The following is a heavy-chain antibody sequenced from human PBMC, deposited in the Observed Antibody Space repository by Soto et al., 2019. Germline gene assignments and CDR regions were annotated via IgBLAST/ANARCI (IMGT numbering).Heavy chain of an antibody. Sequence: SETLSLTCTVSDGSISPNYWSWIRQPPGKGLEWIGYIYYAGTTTYNPSLQSRVSISLDTSKNEVSLTLTSVTAADTAVYFCARLGAFYQAMDSWGQGTLVTSPQ. J-gene: IGHJ1*01. CDR2: IYYAGTT. CDR1: DGSISPNY. V-gene: IGHV4-59*08. D-gene: IGHD2-2*01. CDR3: ARLGAFYQAMDS.